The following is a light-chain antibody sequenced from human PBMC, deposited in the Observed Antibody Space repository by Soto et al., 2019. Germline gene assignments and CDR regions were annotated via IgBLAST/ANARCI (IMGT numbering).Light chain of an antibody. V-gene: IGLV1-40*01. CDR3: QSFDSTLISSV. Sequence: QSVLTQPPSVSGAPGQRVTISCTGSSSSIGADYDVHWYQQLPGTAPKLLIYGNTNRPSGVPDRFSGSKSGTSASLAVTGLQTEDEADYYCQSFDSTLISSVFGGGTKVTVL. J-gene: IGLJ2*01. CDR1: SSSIGADYD. CDR2: GNT.